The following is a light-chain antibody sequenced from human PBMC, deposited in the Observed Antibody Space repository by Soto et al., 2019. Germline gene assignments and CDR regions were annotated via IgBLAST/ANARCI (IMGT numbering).Light chain of an antibody. CDR2: DAS. V-gene: IGKV1-5*01. CDR1: QSISRW. Sequence: DIQMTQSPSTLSASVGDRVTITCRARQSISRWLAWYQQKPGKAPKLLIYDASILESGVPSRFSGSGSGTDFTLTISSLQPEDFATYYCQQSYSTPRTFGQGTKVDIK. CDR3: QQSYSTPRT. J-gene: IGKJ1*01.